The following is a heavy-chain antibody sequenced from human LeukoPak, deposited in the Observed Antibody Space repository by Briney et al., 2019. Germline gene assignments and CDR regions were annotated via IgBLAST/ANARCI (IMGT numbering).Heavy chain of an antibody. CDR1: GGSISSGSYY. J-gene: IGHJ4*02. V-gene: IGHV4-61*02. CDR2: INTSGST. Sequence: SETLSLTCTVSGGSISSGSYYWSWIRQPAGKGLEWIGRINTSGSTNCNPSLKSRVTISVDTSKNQFSLKLSSVTAADTAVYYCARQYSYGALLDYWGQGTLVTVSS. CDR3: ARQYSYGALLDY. D-gene: IGHD5-18*01.